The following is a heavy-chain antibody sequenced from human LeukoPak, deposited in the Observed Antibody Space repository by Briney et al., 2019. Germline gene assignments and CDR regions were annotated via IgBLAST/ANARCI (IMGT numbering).Heavy chain of an antibody. Sequence: GGSLRLSCAASGFTFDDYGMSWVRQAPGKGLEWVSGINWNGGSTGYADSVKGRFTISRDNSKNSLYLQMNSLRAEDTAVYYCAKDAAGTSSGYSVGDYWGQGTLVTVSS. D-gene: IGHD3-22*01. J-gene: IGHJ4*02. CDR1: GFTFDDYG. CDR2: INWNGGST. CDR3: AKDAAGTSSGYSVGDY. V-gene: IGHV3-20*04.